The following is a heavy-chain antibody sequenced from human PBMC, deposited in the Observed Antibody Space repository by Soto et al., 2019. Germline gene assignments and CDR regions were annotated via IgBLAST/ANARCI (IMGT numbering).Heavy chain of an antibody. Sequence: QVQLQESGPGLVKPSETLSLTCTVSGGSISSYYWSWIRQPPGKGLEWIGYIYYSGSTNYNPSLKSRVTISVDTSKNQFSLKLSSVTAADTAVYYCATYGDYAFRFFDIWGQGTMVTVSS. CDR2: IYYSGST. V-gene: IGHV4-59*08. J-gene: IGHJ3*02. CDR1: GGSISSYY. D-gene: IGHD4-17*01. CDR3: ATYGDYAFRFFDI.